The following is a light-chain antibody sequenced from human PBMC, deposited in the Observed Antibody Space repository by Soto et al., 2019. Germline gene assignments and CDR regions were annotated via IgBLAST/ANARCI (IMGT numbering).Light chain of an antibody. Sequence: EVVLTQSPGTLSLSPGERATLSCGASQTVSSSYLTWYQQKPGQAPRLLIYGASNRATGIPDRFSGSGSGTDFTLTISRLEPEAFAVYYCQHYSGSRYTFGQGTKLEIK. J-gene: IGKJ2*01. V-gene: IGKV3-20*01. CDR2: GAS. CDR1: QTVSSSY. CDR3: QHYSGSRYT.